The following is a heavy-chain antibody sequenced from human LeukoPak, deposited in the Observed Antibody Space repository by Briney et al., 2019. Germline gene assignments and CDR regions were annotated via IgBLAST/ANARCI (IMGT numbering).Heavy chain of an antibody. V-gene: IGHV1-8*02. J-gene: IGHJ4*02. D-gene: IGHD1-26*01. CDR1: GYTFTGYY. CDR2: MNPNSGNT. CDR3: ARGATVDY. Sequence: ASVKVSCKASGYTFTGYYMHWVRQATGQGLEWMGWMNPNSGNTGYAQKFQGKVTMTRNTSISTAYMELSSLRSEDTAVYYCARGATVDYWGQGTLVTVSS.